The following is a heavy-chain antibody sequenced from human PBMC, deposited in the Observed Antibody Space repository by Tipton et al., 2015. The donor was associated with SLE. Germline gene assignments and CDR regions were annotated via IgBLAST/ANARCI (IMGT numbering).Heavy chain of an antibody. V-gene: IGHV3-74*01. CDR3: PGELSLGMDI. CDR2: INSDGAIT. CDR1: GFTFSSYW. Sequence: SLRLSCAASGFTFSSYWMNWVRQAPGKGLVWVSRINSDGAITSYADSVKGRFTISRDNVDNTLYLQMNSLRAEDTAVYYCPGELSLGMDIWGQGTMVTVSS. J-gene: IGHJ3*02. D-gene: IGHD3-16*01.